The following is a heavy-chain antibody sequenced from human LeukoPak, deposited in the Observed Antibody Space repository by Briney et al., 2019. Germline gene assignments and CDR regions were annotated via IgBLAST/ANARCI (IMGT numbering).Heavy chain of an antibody. Sequence: PSQTLSLTCTVSGGSISSGGYYWSWIRQHPGKGLEWIGYIYYSGSTYYNPSLKSRVTISVDTSKNQFSLKLSSVTAADTAVYYCAGAPDVDTYYFDYWGQGTLVTVSS. V-gene: IGHV4-31*03. D-gene: IGHD3/OR15-3a*01. J-gene: IGHJ4*02. CDR2: IYYSGST. CDR1: GGSISSGGYY. CDR3: AGAPDVDTYYFDY.